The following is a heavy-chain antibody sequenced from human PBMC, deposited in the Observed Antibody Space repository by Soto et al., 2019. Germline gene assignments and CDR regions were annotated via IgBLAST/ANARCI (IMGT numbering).Heavy chain of an antibody. Sequence: GGSLRLSCTTSGFTFTSYSMHWVRQAPGKGLEWVATFWYDASAQRYADSVKGRFTISRDPSRGTLYLLMDSLRTDDTAVYYCVFGSWNQYFFDHSGQEIVVTVSS. CDR1: GFTFTSYS. J-gene: IGHJ4*02. CDR2: FWYDASAQ. V-gene: IGHV3-33*08. CDR3: VFGSWNQYFFDH. D-gene: IGHD6-13*01.